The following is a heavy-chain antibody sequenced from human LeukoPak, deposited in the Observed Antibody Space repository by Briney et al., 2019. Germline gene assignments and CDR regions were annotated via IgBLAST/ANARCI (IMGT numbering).Heavy chain of an antibody. D-gene: IGHD3-3*01. CDR1: GYTFTSYY. CDR2: INPSGGST. Sequence: ASVKVSCKASGYTFTSYYMHWVRQAPGQGLEWMGIINPSGGSTSYAQKFQGRVTMTRDTSTSTVYMELSSLRSEDTAVYYCARDPYDFWSGNPLYYMDVWGKGTTVTVSS. V-gene: IGHV1-46*01. CDR3: ARDPYDFWSGNPLYYMDV. J-gene: IGHJ6*03.